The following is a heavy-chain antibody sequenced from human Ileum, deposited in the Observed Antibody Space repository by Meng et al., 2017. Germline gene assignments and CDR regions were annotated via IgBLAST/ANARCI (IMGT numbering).Heavy chain of an antibody. J-gene: IGHJ4*02. V-gene: IGHV4-31*01. CDR2: IYSSGGT. CDR1: GDSISGGGYS. D-gene: IGHD2-15*01. Sequence: QVQLQESGPGLVKPSQTLSLTRTVSGDSISGGGYSWTWIRQHPGKGLEWIGYIYSSGGTYYAPSLKSLVTISLDTSKNQFSLRLSSVTAADTAVYYCARIGFCSGRSCYGFFDYWGQGTLVTVSS. CDR3: ARIGFCSGRSCYGFFDY.